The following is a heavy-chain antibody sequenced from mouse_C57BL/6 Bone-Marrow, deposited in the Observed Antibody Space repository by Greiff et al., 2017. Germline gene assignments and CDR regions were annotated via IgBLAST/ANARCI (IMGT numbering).Heavy chain of an antibody. CDR1: GYAFTNYL. Sequence: QVQLQQSGAELVRPGTSVKVSCKASGYAFTNYLIEWVKQRPGQGLEWIGVIKPGSGGTNYNEKFKGKATLTADKSSSTAYMQLSSLTSEDSAVYFSARDDGYYGRAMDYWGQGTSVTVSS. CDR3: ARDDGYYGRAMDY. D-gene: IGHD2-3*01. J-gene: IGHJ4*01. CDR2: IKPGSGGT. V-gene: IGHV1-54*01.